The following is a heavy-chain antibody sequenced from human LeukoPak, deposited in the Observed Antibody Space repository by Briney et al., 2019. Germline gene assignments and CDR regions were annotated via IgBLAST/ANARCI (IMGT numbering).Heavy chain of an antibody. D-gene: IGHD1-26*01. CDR3: ANDDGIVGALDAFDF. Sequence: PGGSLRLSCAASGFTFSSYAMSWVRQAPGEGLEWVSGISGSGGDTYYADSVKGRFTISRDNSKNTLFLQVNSLRAEDTAVYYWANDDGIVGALDAFDFWGQGTKVTVSS. V-gene: IGHV3-23*01. CDR2: ISGSGGDT. CDR1: GFTFSSYA. J-gene: IGHJ3*01.